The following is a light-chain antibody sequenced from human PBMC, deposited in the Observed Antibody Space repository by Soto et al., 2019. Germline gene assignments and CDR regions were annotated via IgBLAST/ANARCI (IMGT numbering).Light chain of an antibody. J-gene: IGLJ3*02. Sequence: QSVLTQPPSASGTPGQTVTISCSGSSSNIGSNAVHWYQQLPGTAPKLLIYNNNYRPLGVPDRFSGSKSGTSASLAISGLQSEDEADYYCAAWDDSLNGGGVFGGGTKLTVL. V-gene: IGLV1-44*01. CDR2: NNN. CDR1: SSNIGSNA. CDR3: AAWDDSLNGGGV.